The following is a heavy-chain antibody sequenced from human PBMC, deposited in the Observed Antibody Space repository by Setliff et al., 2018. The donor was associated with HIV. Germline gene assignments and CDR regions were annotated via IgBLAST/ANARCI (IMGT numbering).Heavy chain of an antibody. Sequence: PSETLSLTCTVSGGSISSHYWGWIRQPPGKGLEWIGSIYYSGSTNYNPSLKSRVTISVDTSKNQFSLKLSSVTAADTAVYYCARDRTPYYYDSSGHYGYYFDYWGQGTLVTVSS. CDR3: ARDRTPYYYDSSGHYGYYFDY. D-gene: IGHD3-22*01. V-gene: IGHV4-59*11. CDR1: GGSISSHY. J-gene: IGHJ4*02. CDR2: IYYSGST.